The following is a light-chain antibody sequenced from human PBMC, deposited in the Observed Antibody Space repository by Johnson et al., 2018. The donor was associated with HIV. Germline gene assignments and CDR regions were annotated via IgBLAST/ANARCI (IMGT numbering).Light chain of an antibody. Sequence: QPVLSQPPSVSAAPGQKVTISCFGSDSNIGNNYVSWYQQLPGTAPKLLIYDSYKRPSGIPDRFSGSKSGTSATLGITGLQTGDEADYYCGTWDSSLSAYVFGTGTKVTVL. J-gene: IGLJ1*01. CDR1: DSNIGNNY. CDR3: GTWDSSLSAYV. V-gene: IGLV1-51*01. CDR2: DSY.